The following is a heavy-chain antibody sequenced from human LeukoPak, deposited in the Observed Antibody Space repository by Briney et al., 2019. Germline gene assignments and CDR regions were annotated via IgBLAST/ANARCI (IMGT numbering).Heavy chain of an antibody. V-gene: IGHV4-39*07. CDR1: GGSISSYY. D-gene: IGHD6-13*01. Sequence: SETLSLTCTVSGGSISSYYWSWIRQPPGKGLEWIGSIYYSGSTYYNPSLKSRVTISVDTSKNQFSLKLSSVTAADTAVYYCARGLAAAGTWGTKYNWFDPWGQGTLVTVSS. CDR3: ARGLAAAGTWGTKYNWFDP. J-gene: IGHJ5*02. CDR2: IYYSGST.